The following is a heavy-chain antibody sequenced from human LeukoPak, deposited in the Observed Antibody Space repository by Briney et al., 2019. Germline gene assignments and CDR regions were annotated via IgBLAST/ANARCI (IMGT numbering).Heavy chain of an antibody. Sequence: PSETLSLTCTVSGGSLSDYFWTWMRQPPGKGLEWIGHITYSGDTNYNPSLKSRLSMSIDTSRRHFSLRLSSVSTADTAVYYCARARSEGVPAGILHDSWGQGTLVTVSS. V-gene: IGHV4-59*01. D-gene: IGHD2-2*01. CDR1: GGSLSDYF. CDR2: ITYSGDT. CDR3: ARARSEGVPAGILHDS. J-gene: IGHJ4*02.